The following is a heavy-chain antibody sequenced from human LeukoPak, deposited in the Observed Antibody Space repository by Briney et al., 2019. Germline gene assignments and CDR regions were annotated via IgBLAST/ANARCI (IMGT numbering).Heavy chain of an antibody. D-gene: IGHD6-13*01. CDR1: GYTFISYG. J-gene: IGHJ5*02. CDR3: ARDGSMGSSWAGYNWFDP. Sequence: ASVKVSCKASGYTFISYGISWVRQAPGQGLEWMGWISAYNGNTNYAQKLQGRVTMTTDTSTSTAYMELRSLRSDDTAVYYCARDGSMGSSWAGYNWFDPWGQGTLVTVSS. V-gene: IGHV1-18*01. CDR2: ISAYNGNT.